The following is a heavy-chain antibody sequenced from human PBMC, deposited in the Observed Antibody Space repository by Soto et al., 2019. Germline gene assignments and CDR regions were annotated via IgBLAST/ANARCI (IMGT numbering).Heavy chain of an antibody. Sequence: ASVKVSCKASGYTFTIYAIHWVRQAPGQRLEWMGWINAGNGDTKYSQKFQGRVTITRDTSASIAYMELSSLRAEDTAVYYCANDYGDYRNDAFDIWSPGTRVTVSS. CDR1: GYTFTIYA. V-gene: IGHV1-3*01. CDR2: INAGNGDT. J-gene: IGHJ3*02. D-gene: IGHD4-17*01. CDR3: ANDYGDYRNDAFDI.